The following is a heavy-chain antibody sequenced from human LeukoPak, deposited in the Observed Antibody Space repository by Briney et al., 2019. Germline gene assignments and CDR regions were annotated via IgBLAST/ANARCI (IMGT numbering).Heavy chain of an antibody. CDR3: ARGGSSWPFDAFDI. Sequence: ASVKVSCKASGYTFTSYDINWVRQATGQGLEWMGWMNPNSGNTGYAQKFQGRVTITRNTSISTAYMELSSLRSEDTAVYYCARGGSSWPFDAFDIWGQGTMVTVSS. CDR1: GYTFTSYD. V-gene: IGHV1-8*03. CDR2: MNPNSGNT. D-gene: IGHD6-13*01. J-gene: IGHJ3*02.